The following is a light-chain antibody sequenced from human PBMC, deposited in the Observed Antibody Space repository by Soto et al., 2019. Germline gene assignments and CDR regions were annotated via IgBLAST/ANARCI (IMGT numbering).Light chain of an antibody. CDR2: GDS. V-gene: IGLV1-40*01. CDR1: SSNIGAGYD. J-gene: IGLJ3*02. Sequence: QSVLTQPPSVSGAPGQRVTISCTGSSSNIGAGYDVHWYRQLPGTAPKLLMYGDSNRPSGVPDRFSGSKSGTSAFLAITGLQAEDEADYYCQSYDSSLSASVFGGGTKLTVL. CDR3: QSYDSSLSASV.